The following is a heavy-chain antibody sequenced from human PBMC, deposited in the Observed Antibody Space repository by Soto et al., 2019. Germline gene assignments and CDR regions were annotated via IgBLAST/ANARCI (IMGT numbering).Heavy chain of an antibody. Sequence: GGSLRLSCAASGFTFSSYAMHWVRQAPGKGLERVAVISYDGSNKYYADSVKGRFTISRDNPKNKLYLQMNSLRAEDTAVYYCVRDLVTPSLYYYYYGMDVWGQGTTVTVSS. CDR3: VRDLVTPSLYYYYYGMDV. V-gene: IGHV3-30-3*01. J-gene: IGHJ6*02. D-gene: IGHD6-13*01. CDR2: ISYDGSNK. CDR1: GFTFSSYA.